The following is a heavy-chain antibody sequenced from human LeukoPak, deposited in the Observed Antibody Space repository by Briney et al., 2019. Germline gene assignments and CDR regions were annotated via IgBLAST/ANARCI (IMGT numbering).Heavy chain of an antibody. D-gene: IGHD2-21*02. CDR2: INHSGST. Sequence: SETLSLTCAVYGGSFSGYYWSWIRQPPGKGLEWIGEINHSGSTNYNPSLKSRVTILVDTSNNQFSLKLSSVTAAGTAVYYCARGHSSVVTAIPYYFDYWGQGTLVTVSS. CDR1: GGSFSGYY. V-gene: IGHV4-34*01. CDR3: ARGHSSVVTAIPYYFDY. J-gene: IGHJ4*02.